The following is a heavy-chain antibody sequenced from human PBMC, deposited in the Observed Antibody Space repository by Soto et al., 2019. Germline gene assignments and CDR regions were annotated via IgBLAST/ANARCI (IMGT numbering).Heavy chain of an antibody. Sequence: QVQLQESGPGLVKPSQTLSLTCTVSGGSISSGDYYWSWIRQPPGKGLEWIGYIYHSGSTYYNPSLKSXVXLXVXXSKNQFSLKLSSVTAADSAVYYCARERPDGARLDPWGQGTLVTVSS. CDR3: ARERPDGARLDP. V-gene: IGHV4-30-4*01. CDR1: GGSISSGDYY. J-gene: IGHJ5*02. D-gene: IGHD6-6*01. CDR2: IYHSGST.